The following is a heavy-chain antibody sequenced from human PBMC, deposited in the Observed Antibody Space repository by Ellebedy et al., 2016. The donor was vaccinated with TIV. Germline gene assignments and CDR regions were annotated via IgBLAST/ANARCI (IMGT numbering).Heavy chain of an antibody. CDR3: VRDTRLYWYFEL. CDR1: GDPVSDYY. J-gene: IGHJ2*01. CDR2: IYSRESP. D-gene: IGHD2-15*01. Sequence: MPSETLSLTCTVSGDPVSDYYWSWIRKPAGKKLEWIGRIYSRESPNYNPSLRSRVTMSVDRSKNQVSLQMTSVTAADTAVYYCVRDTRLYWYFELWGHGTQVTVSS. V-gene: IGHV4-4*07.